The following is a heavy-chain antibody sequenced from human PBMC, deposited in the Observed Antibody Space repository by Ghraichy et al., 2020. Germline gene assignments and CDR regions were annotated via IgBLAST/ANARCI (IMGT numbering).Heavy chain of an antibody. Sequence: GGSLRLSCAASGFTFSSYGMHWVRQAPGKGLEWVAVIWYDGSNKYYADSVKGRFTISRDNSKNTLYLQMNSLRAEDTAVYYCARDQDVYGGNNYYYYMDVWGKGTTVTVSS. CDR3: ARDQDVYGGNNYYYYMDV. J-gene: IGHJ6*03. D-gene: IGHD4-23*01. V-gene: IGHV3-33*01. CDR2: IWYDGSNK. CDR1: GFTFSSYG.